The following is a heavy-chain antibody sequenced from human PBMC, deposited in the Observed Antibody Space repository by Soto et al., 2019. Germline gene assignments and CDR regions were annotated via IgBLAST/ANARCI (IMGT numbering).Heavy chain of an antibody. CDR3: ARDRVIGHKNYYYYGMDV. CDR1: GFTFSSYS. D-gene: IGHD2-21*01. Sequence: EVQLVESGGGLVQPGGSLRLSCAASGFTFSSYSMNWVRQAPGKGLEWVSYISSSSSTIYYADSVKGRFTISRDNAKNSLYLQMNSLRDEDTAVYYCARDRVIGHKNYYYYGMDVWGQGTTVTVSS. J-gene: IGHJ6*02. CDR2: ISSSSSTI. V-gene: IGHV3-48*02.